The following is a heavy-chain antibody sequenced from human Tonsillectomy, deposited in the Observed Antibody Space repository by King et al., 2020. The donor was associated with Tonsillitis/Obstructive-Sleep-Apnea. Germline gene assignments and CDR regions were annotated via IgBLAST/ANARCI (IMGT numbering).Heavy chain of an antibody. J-gene: IGHJ4*02. CDR1: GGSISSYY. D-gene: IGHD1-26*01. Sequence: QLQESGPGLVKPSETLSLTCTVSGGSISSYYWSWIRQPPGKGLEWIGYIYYSGSTNYNPSLQSRITISVDTSKNQFSLKLSSVTAADTAVYYCARESGSYSGFDYWGQGALVTVSS. V-gene: IGHV4-59*01. CDR3: ARESGSYSGFDY. CDR2: IYYSGST.